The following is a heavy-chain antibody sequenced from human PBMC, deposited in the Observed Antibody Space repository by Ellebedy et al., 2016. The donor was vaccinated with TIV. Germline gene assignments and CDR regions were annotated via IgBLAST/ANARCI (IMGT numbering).Heavy chain of an antibody. Sequence: SETLSLTXAVSGVSIDTYYWNWIRQTPERGLEWIGYMSTNGGSKFNPPLKSRVAISIDASKNEFSLKLTSVTAADTAIYYCASLGADRGAGFDNWGQGVLVSVSS. CDR2: MSTNGGS. CDR3: ASLGADRGAGFDN. D-gene: IGHD3-16*01. J-gene: IGHJ4*02. V-gene: IGHV4-59*01. CDR1: GVSIDTYY.